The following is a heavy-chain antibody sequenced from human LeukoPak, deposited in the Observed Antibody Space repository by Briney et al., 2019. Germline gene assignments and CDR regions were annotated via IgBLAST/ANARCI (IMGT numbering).Heavy chain of an antibody. CDR2: ISSSSSYT. CDR1: RFTFSDYY. CDR3: SVTAILRLANGGSWFDP. Sequence: GGSLRLSCAASRFTFSDYYMSWIRQAPGKGLEWDSYISSSSSYTNYADSVKGRFTISRDNAKNSLYLQMNSLRAEDTAVYYCSVTAILRLANGGSWFDPWGQGTLVTVSS. J-gene: IGHJ5*02. D-gene: IGHD2-21*02. V-gene: IGHV3-11*06.